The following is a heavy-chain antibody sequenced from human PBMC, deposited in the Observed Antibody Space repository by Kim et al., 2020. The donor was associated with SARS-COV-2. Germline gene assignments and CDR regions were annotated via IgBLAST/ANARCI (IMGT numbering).Heavy chain of an antibody. J-gene: IGHJ4*02. Sequence: SPSFQGHVTISADKSISTAYLQWSSLKASDTAIYYCARRALGGYTYAYDYWGQGTLVTVSS. CDR3: ARRALGGYTYAYDY. V-gene: IGHV5-10-1*01. D-gene: IGHD5-18*01.